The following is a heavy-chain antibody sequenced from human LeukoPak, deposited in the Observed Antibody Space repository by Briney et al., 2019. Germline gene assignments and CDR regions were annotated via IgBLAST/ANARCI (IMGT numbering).Heavy chain of an antibody. CDR3: ARDTALRPMGISGFDP. CDR2: TYYRSKWYN. D-gene: IGHD3-10*01. Sequence: SQTLSLTCAISGDSVSSNSAAWNWIRQSPSRGLEWLGRTYYRSKWYNDYAVSGKSRITINPDTSKNQFSMQLNSVTPEDTAVYYCARDTALRPMGISGFDPWGQGTLVTVSS. CDR1: GDSVSSNSAA. J-gene: IGHJ5*02. V-gene: IGHV6-1*01.